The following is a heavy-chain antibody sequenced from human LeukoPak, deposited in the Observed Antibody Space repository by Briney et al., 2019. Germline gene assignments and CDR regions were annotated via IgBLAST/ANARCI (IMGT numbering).Heavy chain of an antibody. D-gene: IGHD1-26*01. CDR2: INHSGST. J-gene: IGHJ4*02. V-gene: IGHV4-34*01. CDR3: ARGRGKLYSGSYHFDY. CDR1: GGSFSGYY. Sequence: PSETLSLTCAVYGGSFSGYYWSWIRQPPGKGLEWIGEINHSGSTNYNPSLKSRVTISVATSKNQFSLKLSSVTAADTAVYYCARGRGKLYSGSYHFDYWGQGTLVTVSS.